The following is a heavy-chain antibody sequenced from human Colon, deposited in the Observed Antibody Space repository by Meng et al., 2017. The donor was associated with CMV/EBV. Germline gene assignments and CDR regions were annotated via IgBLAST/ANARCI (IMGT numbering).Heavy chain of an antibody. V-gene: IGHV3-11*04. J-gene: IGHJ6*02. CDR3: AREVVPPRRMDV. CDR1: GFTFRDYY. CDR2: ITAGGSSI. D-gene: IGHD2-2*01. Sequence: GESLKISCVVSGFTFRDYYMSWIRQAPGKGLEWISFITAGGSSIYYADSVKGRFTISRDNAKNSLYLHMNSLSAEDTAVYYCAREVVPPRRMDVWGQGTTVTVSS.